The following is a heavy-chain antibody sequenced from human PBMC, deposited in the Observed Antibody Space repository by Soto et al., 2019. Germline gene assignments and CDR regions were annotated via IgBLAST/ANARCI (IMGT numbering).Heavy chain of an antibody. Sequence: SETLSLTCTVSGGSITLYSWSCIRQPPRKGLEWIGYIYYSGSTYYNPSLKSRVTISVDTSKNQFSLKLSSVTAADTAVYYCARAPDSGSSNFDYWGQGTLVTVSS. V-gene: IGHV4-59*06. J-gene: IGHJ4*02. CDR3: ARAPDSGSSNFDY. D-gene: IGHD3-10*01. CDR2: IYYSGST. CDR1: GGSITLYS.